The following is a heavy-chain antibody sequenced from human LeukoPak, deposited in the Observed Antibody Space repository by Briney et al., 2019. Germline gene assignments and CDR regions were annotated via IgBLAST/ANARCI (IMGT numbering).Heavy chain of an antibody. CDR1: GYTFTSYD. J-gene: IGHJ3*02. CDR3: ATDHTLGEVRGVFDAFDI. Sequence: ASVKVSCKASGYTFTSYDINWVRQATGQGLEWMGWMNPNSGNTGYAQKFQGRVTMTRNTSISTAYMELSSLRSEDTAAYYCATDHTLGEVRGVFDAFDIWGQGTMVTVSS. D-gene: IGHD3-10*01. V-gene: IGHV1-8*01. CDR2: MNPNSGNT.